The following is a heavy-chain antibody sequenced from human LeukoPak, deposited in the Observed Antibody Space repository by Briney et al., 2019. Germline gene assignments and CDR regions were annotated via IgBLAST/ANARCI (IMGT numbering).Heavy chain of an antibody. CDR3: ARQGGSSWSRSYRYNWFDP. Sequence: SETLSLTCTVSGGSISSYYWSWIRQPPGKGLEWIGYIYYRGSTNYNPSLKSRVTISVDTSKNQFSLKLSSVTAADTAVYYCARQGGSSWSRSYRYNWFDPWGQGTLVTVSS. D-gene: IGHD6-13*01. CDR2: IYYRGST. CDR1: GGSISSYY. J-gene: IGHJ5*02. V-gene: IGHV4-59*08.